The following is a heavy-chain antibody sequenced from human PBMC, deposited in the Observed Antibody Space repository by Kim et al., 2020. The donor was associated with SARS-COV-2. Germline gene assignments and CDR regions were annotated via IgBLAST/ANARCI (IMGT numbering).Heavy chain of an antibody. Sequence: GGSLRLSCAASGFTFSSYSMNWVRQAPGKGLEWVSSISSSSSYIYYADSVKGRFTISRDNAKNSLYLQMNSLRAEDTAVYYCARDGYSYGTNDAFDIWGQGTMVTVSS. CDR1: GFTFSSYS. D-gene: IGHD5-18*01. CDR2: ISSSSSYI. CDR3: ARDGYSYGTNDAFDI. V-gene: IGHV3-21*01. J-gene: IGHJ3*02.